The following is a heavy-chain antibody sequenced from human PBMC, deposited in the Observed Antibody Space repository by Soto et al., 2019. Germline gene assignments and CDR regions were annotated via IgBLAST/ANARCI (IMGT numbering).Heavy chain of an antibody. CDR2: IIPIFGTA. Sequence: SVKVSCKASGGTFSSYAISWVRQAHGQGLEWMGGIIPIFGTANYAQKFQGRVTITADESTSTAYMELSSLRSEDTAVYYCASGRYYYDSSGYSTFSQFVYFDYWGQGPLVTVSS. CDR1: GGTFSSYA. D-gene: IGHD3-22*01. J-gene: IGHJ4*02. CDR3: ASGRYYYDSSGYSTFSQFVYFDY. V-gene: IGHV1-69*13.